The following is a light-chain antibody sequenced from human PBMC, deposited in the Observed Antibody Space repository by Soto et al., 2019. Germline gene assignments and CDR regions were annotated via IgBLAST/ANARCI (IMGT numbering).Light chain of an antibody. CDR3: QQYHAYPYT. V-gene: IGKV3-20*01. CDR2: GAS. CDR1: QSVSSSY. Sequence: EIVLKHSPGTLSLSPGERATLSCRASQSVSSSYLAWYQQKPGQAPRLLIYGASSRATGIPDRFSGGGSGTEFTLIVSSLQADDFANYYWQQYHAYPYTFGQGTKVDIK. J-gene: IGKJ2*01.